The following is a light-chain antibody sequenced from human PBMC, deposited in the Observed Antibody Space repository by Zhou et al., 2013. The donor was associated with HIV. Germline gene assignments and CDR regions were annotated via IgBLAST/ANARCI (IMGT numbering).Light chain of an antibody. V-gene: IGKV2-28*01. J-gene: IGKJ1*01. Sequence: DIVMTQSPLSLPVTPGEPASISCRSSQSLLHSNGYNYLDWYLQKPGQSPQLLIYLGSNRASGVPDRFSGSGSGTDFTLKISRVEAEDVGVYYCMQSIQLAWTFGQGTKVE. CDR3: MQSIQLAWT. CDR2: LGS. CDR1: QSLLHSNGYNY.